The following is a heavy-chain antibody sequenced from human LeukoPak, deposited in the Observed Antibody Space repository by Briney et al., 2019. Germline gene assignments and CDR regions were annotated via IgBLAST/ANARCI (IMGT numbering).Heavy chain of an antibody. CDR1: GGTFSSCA. J-gene: IGHJ4*02. Sequence: SVKVSCKASGGTFSSCAISWVRQAPGQGLEWMGRIIPIFGIANYAQKFQGRVTITADKSTSTAYMELSSLRSEDTVVYYCARDAVFGVVTYFDYWGQGTLVTVSS. D-gene: IGHD3-3*01. V-gene: IGHV1-69*04. CDR2: IIPIFGIA. CDR3: ARDAVFGVVTYFDY.